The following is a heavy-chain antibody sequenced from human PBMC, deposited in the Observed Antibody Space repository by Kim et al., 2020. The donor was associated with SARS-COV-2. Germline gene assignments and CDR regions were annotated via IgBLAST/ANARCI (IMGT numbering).Heavy chain of an antibody. CDR3: ARVKGQQLRNYAFDI. D-gene: IGHD6-13*01. Sequence: PSLESPVTISVDTSKIQFSLKLSSVTAADTAVYYCARVKGQQLRNYAFDIWGQGTMITVSS. V-gene: IGHV4-34*01. J-gene: IGHJ3*02.